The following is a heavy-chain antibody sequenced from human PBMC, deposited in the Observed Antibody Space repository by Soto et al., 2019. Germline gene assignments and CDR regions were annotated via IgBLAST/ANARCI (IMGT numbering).Heavy chain of an antibody. CDR3: ARGVGARASNLDY. J-gene: IGHJ4*02. CDR2: ICYSGDT. V-gene: IGHV4-59*11. CDR1: GDSISSHC. D-gene: IGHD1-26*01. Sequence: SGALSLTCTVSGDSISSHCWTWIRQPPGKGLEWIAYICYSGDTNNHTSLESRVTISLATSKNRFTLNLKSVTDADRAVYSCARGVGARASNLDYWGQGALVTVSS.